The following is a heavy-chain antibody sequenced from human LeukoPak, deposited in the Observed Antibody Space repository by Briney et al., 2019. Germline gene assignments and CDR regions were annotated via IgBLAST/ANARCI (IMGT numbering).Heavy chain of an antibody. Sequence: GGSLRLSCTASGFTFGDYAMSWFRQAPGKGLEWVGFIRSKAYGGTTEYAASVKGRFTISRDDPKSIAYLQMNSLKTEDTAVYYCTRRTGAGPGRNDYWGQGTLVTVX. J-gene: IGHJ4*02. CDR1: GFTFGDYA. CDR2: IRSKAYGGTT. V-gene: IGHV3-49*03. D-gene: IGHD1-1*01. CDR3: TRRTGAGPGRNDY.